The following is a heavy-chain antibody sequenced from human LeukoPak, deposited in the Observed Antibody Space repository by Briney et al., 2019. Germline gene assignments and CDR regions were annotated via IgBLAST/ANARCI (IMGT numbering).Heavy chain of an antibody. CDR3: ARVEYNSGYSHVY. Sequence: ASVKVSCKASGYTFTSCDINWVRQAPGQGLEWMGWMNPNSGNTGYAQKFQGRVSMTRNTYITTAYMELSSLRSEDTAVYYCARVEYNSGYSHVYWGQGTLVTVSS. J-gene: IGHJ4*02. V-gene: IGHV1-8*01. CDR1: GYTFTSCD. CDR2: MNPNSGNT. D-gene: IGHD3-22*01.